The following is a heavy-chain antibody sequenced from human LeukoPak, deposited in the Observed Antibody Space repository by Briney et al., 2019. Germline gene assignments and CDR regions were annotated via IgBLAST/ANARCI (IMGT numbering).Heavy chain of an antibody. V-gene: IGHV4-30-2*01. J-gene: IGHJ6*02. CDR3: ARVLTSGMDV. D-gene: IGHD1-1*01. CDR1: GDSISGDGYS. Sequence: SQTLFLTCAVSGDSISGDGYSWSWIRQPPGKGLEWLGYSYHSGSTYYNPSIKSRVTISVDSSKNQFSLKLSSVTAADTSGYYCARVLTSGMDVWGQGTTVTVSS. CDR2: SYHSGST.